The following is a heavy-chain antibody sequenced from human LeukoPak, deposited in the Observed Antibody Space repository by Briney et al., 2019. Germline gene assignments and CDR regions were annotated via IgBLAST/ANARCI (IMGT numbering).Heavy chain of an antibody. Sequence: ASVKVSCKASGYSFTSYGIGWVRQAPGQGLEWMGWSDTHNGKTHYAQNLQGRVTMTTDISTTTAYMELRSLRSDDTAVYYCAREPKIGNFDYWGRGTLVSVSS. CDR3: AREPKIGNFDY. J-gene: IGHJ4*02. CDR1: GYSFTSYG. V-gene: IGHV1-18*01. CDR2: SDTHNGKT.